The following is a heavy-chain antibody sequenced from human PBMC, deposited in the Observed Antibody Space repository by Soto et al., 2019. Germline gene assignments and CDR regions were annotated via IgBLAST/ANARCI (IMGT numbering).Heavy chain of an antibody. CDR1: GFRLSSYA. D-gene: IGHD2-15*01. Sequence: QVRLVESGGGVVQPGGSLRLSCATSGFRLSSYAMHWVRQAPGKGLEWVALMSYDESKKYYADSVKGRFTISRDTSKNSLVLEMHSLRVEDTAVYYCAKDRRDGDFMHILVVDFWGQGALVTVSS. V-gene: IGHV3-30*18. CDR3: AKDRRDGDFMHILVVDF. J-gene: IGHJ4*02. CDR2: MSYDESKK.